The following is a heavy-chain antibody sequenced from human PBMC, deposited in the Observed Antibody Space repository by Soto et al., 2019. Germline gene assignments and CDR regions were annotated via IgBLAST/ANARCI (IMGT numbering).Heavy chain of an antibody. Sequence: GASVKVSCKASGYTFTSYGISWVRQAPGQGLEWMGWISAYNGNTNYAQKLQGRVTMTTDTSTSTAYMELRSLRSDDTAVYYCAREGHRDQLLFYYYYGMDVWGQGTTVTVSS. CDR1: GYTFTSYG. V-gene: IGHV1-18*01. CDR3: AREGHRDQLLFYYYYGMDV. J-gene: IGHJ6*02. D-gene: IGHD2-2*01. CDR2: ISAYNGNT.